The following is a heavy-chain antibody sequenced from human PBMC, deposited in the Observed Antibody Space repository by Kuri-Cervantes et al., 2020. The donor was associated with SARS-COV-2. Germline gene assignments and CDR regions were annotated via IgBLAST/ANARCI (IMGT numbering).Heavy chain of an antibody. CDR2: IYYSGST. V-gene: IGHV4-39*07. CDR1: GGSISSSSYY. J-gene: IGHJ5*02. Sequence: SETLSLTCTVSGGSISSSSYYWGWIRQPPGKGLEWIGSIYYSGSTYYNPSLKSRLTISVDTSKQQFSLTLSSVTAADTAVYYCARDRGRIAAAGIGWFDPWGQGTLVTVSS. D-gene: IGHD6-13*01. CDR3: ARDRGRIAAAGIGWFDP.